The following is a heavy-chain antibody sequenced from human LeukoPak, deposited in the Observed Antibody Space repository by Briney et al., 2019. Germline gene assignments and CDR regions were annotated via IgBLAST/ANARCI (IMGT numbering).Heavy chain of an antibody. J-gene: IGHJ4*02. CDR3: AREVRSGVGAADY. Sequence: ASEKVSCKASGYTFTDYYIHWVRQAPGQGLEWMGWINPNSGVTNSAQRFQGRVIMTADTSTTTVHMELTSLRSEDTAVYYCAREVRSGVGAADYWGQGTLVIVSP. V-gene: IGHV1-2*02. CDR2: INPNSGVT. CDR1: GYTFTDYY. D-gene: IGHD1-26*01.